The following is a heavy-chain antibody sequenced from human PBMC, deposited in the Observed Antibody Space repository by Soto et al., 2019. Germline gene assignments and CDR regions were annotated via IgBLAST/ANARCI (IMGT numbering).Heavy chain of an antibody. CDR2: ISAYNGNT. CDR3: AREGGLRFLEWGGWFDP. J-gene: IGHJ5*02. D-gene: IGHD3-3*01. Sequence: ASVKVSCKASGYTFTSYGISWVRQAPGQGLEWMGWISAYNGNTNYAQKLQGRVTMTTDTSTSTAYMELRSLRSDDTAVYYCAREGGLRFLEWGGWFDPWGQGTLVTVSS. V-gene: IGHV1-18*01. CDR1: GYTFTSYG.